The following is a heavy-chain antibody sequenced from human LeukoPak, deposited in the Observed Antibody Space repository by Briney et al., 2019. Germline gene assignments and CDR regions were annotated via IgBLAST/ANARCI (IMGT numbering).Heavy chain of an antibody. CDR1: DGSINSYY. CDR3: ARGRSNYYGMDV. J-gene: IGHJ6*02. V-gene: IGHV4-59*01. Sequence: SETLSLTCSVSDGSINSYYWNWIRRPPGKGLEWIGYIYYNGNTNYSPSLKSRVTMSVDTSKNLFSLKVGSVTAADTAVYYCARGRSNYYGMDVWDQGTTVTVSS. CDR2: IYYNGNT. D-gene: IGHD1-26*01.